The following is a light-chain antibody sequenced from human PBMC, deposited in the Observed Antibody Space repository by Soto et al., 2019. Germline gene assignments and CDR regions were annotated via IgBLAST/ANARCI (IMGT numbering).Light chain of an antibody. Sequence: IQKTQSPSTLSASVGDRVTITCRASQKINTWVAWYQQRPGKAPQLLIYEASSLEPGVPSRFGGSGSGTDFTLTISSLQPDDFATYYCQQYEIYPLTFGGGTHVE. CDR1: QKINTW. CDR2: EAS. V-gene: IGKV1-5*03. J-gene: IGKJ4*01. CDR3: QQYEIYPLT.